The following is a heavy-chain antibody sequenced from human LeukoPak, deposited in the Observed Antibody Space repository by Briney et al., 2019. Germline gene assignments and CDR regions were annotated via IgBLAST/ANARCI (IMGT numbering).Heavy chain of an antibody. CDR3: ARGEMIAFGGVIVISTFDI. Sequence: ASVKVSCKTSGYTFTGYYIQWVRQAPGQGLEWMGYINPTSGGANYAQEFQGRVTMTRDTSISTAYMELSRLTSDDTAVYYCARGEMIAFGGVIVISTFDIWGQGTMVTVS. V-gene: IGHV1-2*02. CDR1: GYTFTGYY. J-gene: IGHJ3*02. D-gene: IGHD3-16*02. CDR2: INPTSGGA.